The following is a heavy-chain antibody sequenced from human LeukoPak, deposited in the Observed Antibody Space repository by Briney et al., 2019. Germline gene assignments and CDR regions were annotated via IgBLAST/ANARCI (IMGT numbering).Heavy chain of an antibody. CDR1: GFTFSRYE. D-gene: IGHD2-15*01. V-gene: IGHV3-48*03. CDR2: ISSSGRTI. CDR3: ARGILAGEYGMDV. J-gene: IGHJ6*02. Sequence: GGSLSLSCASSGFTFSRYEMNWVSQAPGKGLEWISYISSSGRTIYYADSVKGRFTISRDNAKNSLYLQMNSLRVEDTAVYYCARGILAGEYGMDVWGQGTTVTVSS.